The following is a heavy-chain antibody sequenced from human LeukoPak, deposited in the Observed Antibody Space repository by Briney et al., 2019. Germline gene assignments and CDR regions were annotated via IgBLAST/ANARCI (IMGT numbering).Heavy chain of an antibody. Sequence: ASVKVSCKASGYTFTSYGISWVRQAPGQGLEWMGWMNPNSGNTGYAQKFQGRVTMTRNTSISTAYMELSSLRSEDTAVYYCAREAAAGTTRYYYYMDVWGKGTTVTISS. CDR3: AREAAAGTTRYYYYMDV. CDR1: GYTFTSYG. CDR2: MNPNSGNT. J-gene: IGHJ6*03. D-gene: IGHD6-13*01. V-gene: IGHV1-8*02.